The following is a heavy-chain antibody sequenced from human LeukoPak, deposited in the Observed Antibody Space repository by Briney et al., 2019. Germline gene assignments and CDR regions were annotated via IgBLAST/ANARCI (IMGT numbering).Heavy chain of an antibody. Sequence: GGSLRLSCAASGFTFSYYAMSWVRQAPGKGLEWVSTIISSGAGTYYADSVKGRFTISRDNSKNTLYMQLNSLTADDMAVYYCAKTHNNSWYSNDSWGQGTLVTVSS. V-gene: IGHV3-23*01. CDR3: AKTHNNSWYSNDS. J-gene: IGHJ4*02. CDR2: IISSGAGT. D-gene: IGHD6-13*01. CDR1: GFTFSYYA.